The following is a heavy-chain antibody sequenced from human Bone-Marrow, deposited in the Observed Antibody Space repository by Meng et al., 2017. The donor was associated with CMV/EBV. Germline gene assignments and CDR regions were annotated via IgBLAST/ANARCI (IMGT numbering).Heavy chain of an antibody. CDR2: INPNSGGT. CDR3: ARGAVLRFLEWLHYYYYYGMDV. V-gene: IGHV1-2*02. D-gene: IGHD3-3*01. CDR1: GYTFTGYY. Sequence: ASVKVSCKASGYTFTGYYMHWVRQAPGQGLEWMGWINPNSGGTNYAQKFQGRVTMTRDTSISTAHMELSRLRSDDTAVYYCARGAVLRFLEWLHYYYYYGMDVWGQGTTVTVSS. J-gene: IGHJ6*02.